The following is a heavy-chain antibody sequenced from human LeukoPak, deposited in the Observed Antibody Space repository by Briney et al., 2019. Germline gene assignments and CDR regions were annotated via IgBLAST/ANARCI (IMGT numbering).Heavy chain of an antibody. CDR3: ARVPRIQLWSFDY. Sequence: GGSLRLSCAASGFTFSGFAMSWVRQAPGTGLEWVSAISASGNTTYYGDSVTGRFIISRDNSKNSLYLQMNSLRAEDTAVYYCARVPRIQLWSFDYWGQGTLVAVSS. J-gene: IGHJ4*02. CDR2: ISASGNTT. V-gene: IGHV3-23*01. CDR1: GFTFSGFA. D-gene: IGHD5-18*01.